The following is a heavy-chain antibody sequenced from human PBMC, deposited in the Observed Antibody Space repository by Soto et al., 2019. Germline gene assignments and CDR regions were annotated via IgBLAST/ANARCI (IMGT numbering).Heavy chain of an antibody. CDR1: GYSFTSYW. CDR3: ARVVVATIPTYYYYGMDV. D-gene: IGHD5-12*01. CDR2: IYPGDSDT. V-gene: IGHV5-51*01. J-gene: IGHJ6*02. Sequence: PGESLKISCKGSGYSFTSYWIGWVRQMPGKGLEWMGIIYPGDSDTRYSPSFQGQVTISADKSISTAYLQWSSLKASDTAMYYCARVVVATIPTYYYYGMDVWGQGTTVTVS.